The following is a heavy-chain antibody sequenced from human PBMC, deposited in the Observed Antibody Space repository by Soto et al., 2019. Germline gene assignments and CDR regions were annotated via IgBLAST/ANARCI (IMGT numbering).Heavy chain of an antibody. D-gene: IGHD6-13*01. V-gene: IGHV5-10-1*01. CDR1: GYGFTLYW. CDR3: ASGVDRGIAAAFDP. J-gene: IGHJ5*02. CDR2: IDPSDSYT. Sequence: GESVKISCKRSGYGFTLYWISWVRQMPGKGLEWMGRIDPSDSYTNYSPSFQGHVTISADKSISTAYLQWSSLKASDTAMYYCASGVDRGIAAAFDPWGQGALVTVSS.